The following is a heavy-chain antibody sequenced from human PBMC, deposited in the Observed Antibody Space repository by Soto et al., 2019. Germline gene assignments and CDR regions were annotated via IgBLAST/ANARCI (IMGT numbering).Heavy chain of an antibody. CDR1: GYTCTGYY. J-gene: IGHJ3*02. CDR2: INPNSGGT. V-gene: IGHV1-2*02. D-gene: IGHD1-26*01. CDR3: ARDKSGSYAFDI. Sequence: GASVKVSCKASGYTCTGYYMHWGRQAPGQGLEWMGWINPNSGGTNYAQKFQGRVTMTRDTSISTAYMELSRLRSDETAVYYCARDKSGSYAFDIWGQGTMVTVSS.